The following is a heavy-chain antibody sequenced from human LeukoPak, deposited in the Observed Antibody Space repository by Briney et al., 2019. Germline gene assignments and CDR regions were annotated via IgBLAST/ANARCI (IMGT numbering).Heavy chain of an antibody. CDR2: ISKSGDHT. Sequence: GGSLGLSCAVSGLTFNNYAMSWVRQAPGKGLEWVSAISKSGDHTYYAASAKGRFTIYRDNSKNTQYLQKNSLRAEDTAVYYCATSWGPDTSAFRWGRDGMDVWGQGTTVIVS. V-gene: IGHV3-23*01. D-gene: IGHD3-16*01. J-gene: IGHJ6*02. CDR3: ATSWGPDTSAFRWGRDGMDV. CDR1: GLTFNNYA.